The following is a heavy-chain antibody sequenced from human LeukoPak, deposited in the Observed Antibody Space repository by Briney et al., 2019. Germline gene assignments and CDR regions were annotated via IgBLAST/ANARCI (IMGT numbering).Heavy chain of an antibody. Sequence: ASVKVSCKASGGTFSSYAISWVRQAPGQGLEWMGGIIPIFGTANYAQKFQGRVTITADESTSTAYMELSSLRSEDTAVYYCVSLLLRPTDYWGQGTLVTVSS. CDR1: GGTFSSYA. V-gene: IGHV1-69*13. CDR3: VSLLLRPTDY. D-gene: IGHD2-8*01. J-gene: IGHJ4*02. CDR2: IIPIFGTA.